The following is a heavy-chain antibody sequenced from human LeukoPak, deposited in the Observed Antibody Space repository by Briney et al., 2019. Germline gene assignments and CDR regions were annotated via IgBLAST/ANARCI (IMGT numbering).Heavy chain of an antibody. J-gene: IGHJ4*02. V-gene: IGHV3-21*01. Sequence: GGSLRLSCAASGFTFSSYSMNWVRQAPGKGLEWVSSISSSSSYIYYADSVKGRFTISRDNAKNSLYLQMNSLRAEDTAVYYCAREKGLERRQDYWGQGTLVTVSS. CDR3: AREKGLERRQDY. CDR2: ISSSSSYI. D-gene: IGHD1-1*01. CDR1: GFTFSSYS.